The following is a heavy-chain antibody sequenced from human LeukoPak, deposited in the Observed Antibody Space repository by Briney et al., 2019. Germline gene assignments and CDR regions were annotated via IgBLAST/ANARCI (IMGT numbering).Heavy chain of an antibody. CDR2: IYYSGST. J-gene: IGHJ4*02. Sequence: SETLSLTCTVSGGSISSYYWSWIRQPPGKGLEWIGYIYYSGSTNYNPSLKSRVTISVDTSKNQFSLRLSSVTAADTAVYYCARERRDGYKVYFDYWGQGTLVTVSS. CDR1: GGSISSYY. D-gene: IGHD5-24*01. CDR3: ARERRDGYKVYFDY. V-gene: IGHV4-59*01.